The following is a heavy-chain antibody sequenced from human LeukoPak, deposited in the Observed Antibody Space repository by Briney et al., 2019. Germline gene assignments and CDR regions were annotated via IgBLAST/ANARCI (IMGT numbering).Heavy chain of an antibody. CDR2: IIPILGIA. V-gene: IGHV1-69*10. CDR1: GGTFNSYA. Sequence: SVKVSCKASGGTFNSYAISWVRQAPGQGLEWVGGIIPILGIANYAQKFQGRVTITADKSTSTAYMELSSLRSEDTAVYYCARVGQDYYESSGHFDYWGQGTLVTVSS. J-gene: IGHJ4*02. CDR3: ARVGQDYYESSGHFDY. D-gene: IGHD3-22*01.